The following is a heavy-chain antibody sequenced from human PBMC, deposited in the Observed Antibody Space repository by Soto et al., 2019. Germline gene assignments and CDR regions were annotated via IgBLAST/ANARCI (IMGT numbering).Heavy chain of an antibody. CDR1: GYTFTSYG. V-gene: IGHV1-18*04. CDR3: AREQWLVRSYFEY. D-gene: IGHD6-19*01. CDR2: ISAYNGNT. Sequence: ASVKVSCKASGYTFTSYGISWGRQPPGHGLEWMGWISAYNGNTNYAQKLQGRVTMTTDTSPSTVYMELRSLRYDDTAVYYCAREQWLVRSYFEYWGQGAMVSV. J-gene: IGHJ4*02.